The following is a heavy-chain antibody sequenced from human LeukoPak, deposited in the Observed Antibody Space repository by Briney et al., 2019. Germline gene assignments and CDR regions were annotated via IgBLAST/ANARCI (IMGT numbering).Heavy chain of an antibody. CDR1: GFTFSSYS. D-gene: IGHD3-22*01. J-gene: IGHJ4*02. CDR2: ISSGSSYI. V-gene: IGHV3-21*01. Sequence: GGSLRLSCAASGFTFSSYSMNWARQAPGEGLEWVSSISSGSSYIYYADSLKGRFTISRDNAKNSLYLQMNSLRAEDTAVYYCALDSSGLFDYWGQGTLVTVSS. CDR3: ALDSSGLFDY.